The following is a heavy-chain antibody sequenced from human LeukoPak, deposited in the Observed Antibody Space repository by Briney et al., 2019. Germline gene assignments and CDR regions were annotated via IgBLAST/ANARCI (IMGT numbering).Heavy chain of an antibody. CDR1: GFTFSSYA. V-gene: IGHV3-30*18. CDR2: ISYDGSNK. J-gene: IGHJ6*02. D-gene: IGHD3-16*01. Sequence: PWGSLRLSCAASGFTFSSYAMHWVRQAPGKGLEWVAVISYDGSNKYYADSVKGRFTISRDNSKNTLYLQMNSLRAEDTAVYYCAKGITGLGGIMITFGGVAADGMDVWGQGTTVTVSS. CDR3: AKGITGLGGIMITFGGVAADGMDV.